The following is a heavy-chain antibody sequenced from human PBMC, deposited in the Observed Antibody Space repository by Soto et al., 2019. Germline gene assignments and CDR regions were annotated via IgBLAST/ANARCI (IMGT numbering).Heavy chain of an antibody. V-gene: IGHV3-72*01. Sequence: GGSLRLSCAAFGFTFSDHYMDWVRQAPGKGLEWVGRIRNKANSYTTEYAASVKGRFTISRDDSKNSLFLQMFSLKTEDTAIYYCSRAGILTTPYYFDYWGQGTLVTV. J-gene: IGHJ4*01. CDR2: IRNKANSYTT. D-gene: IGHD4-4*01. CDR1: GFTFSDHY. CDR3: SRAGILTTPYYFDY.